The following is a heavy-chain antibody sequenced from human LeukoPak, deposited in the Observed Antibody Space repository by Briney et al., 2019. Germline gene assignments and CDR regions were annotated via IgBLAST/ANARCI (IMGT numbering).Heavy chain of an antibody. Sequence: PSETLSLTCAVYGGSFSGYYWSWLRQPPGKGLEWIGEINHSGSTNYNPSLKSRVTISVDTSKNQFSLKLISVTAADTAVYYCARDYCSSTSCSGAFDPWGQGTLVTVSS. J-gene: IGHJ5*02. D-gene: IGHD2-2*01. V-gene: IGHV4-34*01. CDR3: ARDYCSSTSCSGAFDP. CDR1: GGSFSGYY. CDR2: INHSGST.